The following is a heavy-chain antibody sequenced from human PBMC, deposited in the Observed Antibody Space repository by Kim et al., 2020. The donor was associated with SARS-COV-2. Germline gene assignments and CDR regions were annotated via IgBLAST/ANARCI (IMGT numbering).Heavy chain of an antibody. V-gene: IGHV3-23*01. J-gene: IGHJ4*02. CDR3: AKARTGYYYGSGSYSPSVY. Sequence: GRFTISRDNSKNTLYLQMNSLRAEDTAVYYCAKARTGYYYGSGSYSPSVYWGQGTLVTVSS. D-gene: IGHD3-10*01.